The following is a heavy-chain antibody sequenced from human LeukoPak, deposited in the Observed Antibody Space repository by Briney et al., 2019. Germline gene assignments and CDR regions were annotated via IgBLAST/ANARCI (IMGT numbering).Heavy chain of an antibody. CDR2: IYPGDSDI. J-gene: IGHJ4*02. Sequence: GESLKISCKGSGYSFTSYCIGWVRQMPGKGLEWMGIIYPGDSDIRYSPSFQGQATISADRSISTAYLQWSSLKASDTAMYYCATARVSYDYVWGSYRHSYFDYWGQGTLVTVSS. CDR3: ATARVSYDYVWGSYRHSYFDY. D-gene: IGHD3-16*02. CDR1: GYSFTSYC. V-gene: IGHV5-51*01.